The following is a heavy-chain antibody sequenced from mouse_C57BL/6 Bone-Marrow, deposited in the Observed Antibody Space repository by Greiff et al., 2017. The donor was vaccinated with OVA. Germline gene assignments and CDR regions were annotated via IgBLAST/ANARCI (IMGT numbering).Heavy chain of an antibody. V-gene: IGHV1-19*01. D-gene: IGHD1-1*01. CDR1: GYTFTDYY. CDR3: AESLYYYGSHWYFDV. Sequence: EVQLQQSGPVLVKPGASVKMSCKASGYTFTDYYMNWVKQSHGKSLEWIGVINPYNGGTSYNQKFKGKATLTVDKSSSTAYMELNSLTSEDSAVYYCAESLYYYGSHWYFDVWGTGTTVTVSS. CDR2: INPYNGGT. J-gene: IGHJ1*03.